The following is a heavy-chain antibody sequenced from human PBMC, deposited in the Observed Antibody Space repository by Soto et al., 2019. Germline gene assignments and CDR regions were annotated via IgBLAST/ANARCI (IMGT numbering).Heavy chain of an antibody. Sequence: EMLLVESGGGLVQPGRSLRLSCGGSGFSFDDYTMHWVRQAPGKGPEWVSSLSWNSGFSGYADPVKGRFTISRDNAQSSVHLQMNNLRTEETAIYYCAKGRGTIVVTDAYDIWGQGTMITVSS. CDR1: GFSFDDYT. CDR3: AKGRGTIVVTDAYDI. J-gene: IGHJ3*02. D-gene: IGHD3-22*01. V-gene: IGHV3-9*01. CDR2: LSWNSGFS.